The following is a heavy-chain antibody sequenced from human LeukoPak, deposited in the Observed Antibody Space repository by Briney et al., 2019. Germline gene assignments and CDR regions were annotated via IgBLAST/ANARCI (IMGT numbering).Heavy chain of an antibody. CDR1: GFTFSAYW. Sequence: AGGSLRLSCAASGFTFSAYWMHWVRQAPGKGLVWVSRINSDGTTTTYADSVKGRFTISRDNAKNTLYLQMNSLRAEGTAMYYCADPFADAFDIWGRGTMVTVSS. J-gene: IGHJ3*02. D-gene: IGHD3-3*01. CDR3: ADPFADAFDI. CDR2: INSDGTTT. V-gene: IGHV3-74*01.